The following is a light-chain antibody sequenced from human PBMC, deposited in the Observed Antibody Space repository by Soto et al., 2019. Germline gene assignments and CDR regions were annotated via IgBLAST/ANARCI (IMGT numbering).Light chain of an antibody. Sequence: QSALTQPASVSGSPGQSITISCTGTSSDVGGYNYVSWYQQHQGKAPKLMIYEVSNRPSGVSNRFSGSKSGNTASLTISGLQAEDEADYYCISYTSSSTLVFGTGTKLPVL. CDR3: ISYTSSSTLV. CDR2: EVS. CDR1: SSDVGGYNY. V-gene: IGLV2-14*01. J-gene: IGLJ1*01.